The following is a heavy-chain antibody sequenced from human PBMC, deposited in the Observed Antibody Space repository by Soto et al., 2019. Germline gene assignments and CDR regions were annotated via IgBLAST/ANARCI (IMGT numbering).Heavy chain of an antibody. V-gene: IGHV3-23*01. Sequence: GGSLRLSCAASGFTFSSSAMSWVRQAPGKGLEWVSAISGNGANTYYADSVKGRFTISRDNAKNSLYLQMNSLRAEDTALYYCARDLSRGGGYWGQGTLVTVSS. J-gene: IGHJ4*02. D-gene: IGHD3-10*01. CDR2: ISGNGANT. CDR1: GFTFSSSA. CDR3: ARDLSRGGGY.